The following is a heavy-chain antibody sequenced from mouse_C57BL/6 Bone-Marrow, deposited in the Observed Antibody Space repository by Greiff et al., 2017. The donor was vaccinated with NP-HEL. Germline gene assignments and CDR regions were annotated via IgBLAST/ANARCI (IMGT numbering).Heavy chain of an antibody. CDR1: GYTFTSYW. J-gene: IGHJ3*01. Sequence: VQLQQSGAELVKPGASVKLSCKASGYTFTSYWMQWVKQRPGQGLEWIGEIDPSDSYTNYNQKFKGKATLTVDTSSSTAYMQLSSLTSEDSAVYCCARSLSAWGQGTLVTVSA. CDR3: ARSLSA. D-gene: IGHD1-1*01. V-gene: IGHV1-50*01. CDR2: IDPSDSYT.